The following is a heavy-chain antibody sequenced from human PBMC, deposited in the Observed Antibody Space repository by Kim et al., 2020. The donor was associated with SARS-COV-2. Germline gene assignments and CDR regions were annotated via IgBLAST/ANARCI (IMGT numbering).Heavy chain of an antibody. Sequence: GGSLRLSCVASGFTFSNFEINWVRQAPGKGLEWVSYISSSGNTIYYADSVKGRFTISRDNTRNSLFLQMNSLRGEDTALYFCARGTSVPAGGRYYHYGMDVWGQGTTVTVSS. CDR2: ISSSGNTI. V-gene: IGHV3-48*03. D-gene: IGHD2-2*01. CDR1: GFTFSNFE. CDR3: ARGTSVPAGGRYYHYGMDV. J-gene: IGHJ6*02.